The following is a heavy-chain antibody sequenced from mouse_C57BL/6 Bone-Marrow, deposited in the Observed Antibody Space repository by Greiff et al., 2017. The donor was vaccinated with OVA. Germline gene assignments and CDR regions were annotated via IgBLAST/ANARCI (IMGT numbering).Heavy chain of an antibody. CDR3: AKIGDYYAMDY. CDR1: GFSFTSYG. V-gene: IGHV2-5*01. Sequence: VKLQESGPGLVQPSQSLSITCTVSGFSFTSYGVHWVRQSPGKGLEWLGVIWSGGSTDYNAAFMSRLSITKDNTKSQIFYKMNSLQADDNAIYYCAKIGDYYAMDYWGQGTSVTVSS. CDR2: IWSGGST. J-gene: IGHJ4*01.